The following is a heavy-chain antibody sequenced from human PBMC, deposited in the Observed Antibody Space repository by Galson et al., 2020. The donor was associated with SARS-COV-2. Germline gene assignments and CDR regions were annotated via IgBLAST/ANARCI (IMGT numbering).Heavy chain of an antibody. CDR1: GFTFSGSA. CDR3: TSGYCRSTTCYPEFDP. Sequence: GGSLKLSCAASGFTFSGSAIHWVRQASGKGLEWVGRIKSKAKSYATAYAASVKGRFTISRDDSKNTAYLQVNSLKTEDTALYYCTSGYCRSTTCYPEFDPWGQGTLVTVSS. J-gene: IGHJ5*02. V-gene: IGHV3-73*01. CDR2: IKSKAKSYAT. D-gene: IGHD2-2*01.